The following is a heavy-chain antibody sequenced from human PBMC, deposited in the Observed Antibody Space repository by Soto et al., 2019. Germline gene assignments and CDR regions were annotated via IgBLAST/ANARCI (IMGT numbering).Heavy chain of an antibody. CDR2: INPNSGGT. CDR1: GYTFTGYY. J-gene: IGHJ6*02. V-gene: IGHV1-2*04. Sequence: ASVKVSCKASGYTFTGYYMHWVRQAPGQGLEWMGWINPNSGGTNYAQKFQGWVTMTRDTSISTAYMELSRLRSDDTAVYYCARDSASKSSRCYSWYGMDVWGQGTTVTVSS. CDR3: ARDSASKSSRCYSWYGMDV. D-gene: IGHD6-19*01.